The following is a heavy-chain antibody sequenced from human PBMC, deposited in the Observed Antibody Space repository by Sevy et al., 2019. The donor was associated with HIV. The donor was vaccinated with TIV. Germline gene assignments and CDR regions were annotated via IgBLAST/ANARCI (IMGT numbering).Heavy chain of an antibody. CDR1: GGSISSYY. CDR3: ARGGCSSTSCYSDDYYYYYGMDV. V-gene: IGHV4-59*01. D-gene: IGHD2-2*01. J-gene: IGHJ6*02. Sequence: SETLSLTCTVSGGSISSYYWSWIRQPPGKGLEWIGYIYYSGSTNYNPSLKSRVTISVDTSKNQFYLKLSSVTAADTAMYYCARGGCSSTSCYSDDYYYYYGMDVWGQGTTVTVSS. CDR2: IYYSGST.